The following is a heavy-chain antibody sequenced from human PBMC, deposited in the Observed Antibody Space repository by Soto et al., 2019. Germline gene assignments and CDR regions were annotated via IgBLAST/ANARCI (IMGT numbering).Heavy chain of an antibody. D-gene: IGHD2-15*01. CDR2: IYHTGST. CDR1: GGSISSGGYYW. V-gene: IGHV4-4*02. Sequence: PSETLSLTCTVSGGSISSGGYYWWTWVRQTPGKGLEWIGEIYHTGSTKYNPSLKNRVTISLDKSKNQFSLNLKSVTAADTAVYYCATLPPRIVVVVLPIPSWGQGTLVTVSS. CDR3: ATLPPRIVVVVLPIPS. J-gene: IGHJ4*02.